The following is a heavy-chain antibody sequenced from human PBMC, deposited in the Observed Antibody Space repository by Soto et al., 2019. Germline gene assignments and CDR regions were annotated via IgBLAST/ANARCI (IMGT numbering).Heavy chain of an antibody. J-gene: IGHJ6*02. D-gene: IGHD2-2*01. CDR1: GYTFTSYG. CDR3: AREGYCISTSCRHYDYYGMDV. V-gene: IGHV1-18*01. CDR2: ISAYNGNT. Sequence: ASVKVSCKASGYTFTSYGISWVRQAPGQGLEWMGWISAYNGNTNYAQKLQGRVTMTTDTSTSTAYMELRSLRSDDTAVYYCAREGYCISTSCRHYDYYGMDVWGQGTTVTVS.